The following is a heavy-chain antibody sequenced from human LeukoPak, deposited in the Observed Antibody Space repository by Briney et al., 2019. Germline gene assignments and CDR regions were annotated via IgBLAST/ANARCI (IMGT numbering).Heavy chain of an antibody. D-gene: IGHD1-1*01. CDR2: INHSGST. J-gene: IGHJ5*02. V-gene: IGHV4-34*01. CDR1: GGSFSGYY. CDR3: ARTGGNRNDGRDWFDP. Sequence: TSETLSLTCAVYGGSFSGYYWSWIRQPPGKGLEWIGEINHSGSTNYNPSLKSRVTISVDTSKNQFSLKLSSVTAADTAVYYCARTGGNRNDGRDWFDPWGQGTLVTVSS.